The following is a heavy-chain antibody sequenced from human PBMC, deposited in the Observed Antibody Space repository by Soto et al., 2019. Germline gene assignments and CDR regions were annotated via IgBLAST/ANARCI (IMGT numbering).Heavy chain of an antibody. J-gene: IGHJ6*02. D-gene: IGHD1-1*01. CDR2: ISSSRTTI. Sequence: GGSLRLSCAGSGFTLSSYSMNWVRQAPGKGLEWVSYISSSRTTIYCADSVKGRFTISRDDAKNSLYLQMSSLRDDDTAVYFCGRGRYDSPMDAWGQGTTPAVYS. CDR3: GRGRYDSPMDA. V-gene: IGHV3-48*02. CDR1: GFTLSSYS.